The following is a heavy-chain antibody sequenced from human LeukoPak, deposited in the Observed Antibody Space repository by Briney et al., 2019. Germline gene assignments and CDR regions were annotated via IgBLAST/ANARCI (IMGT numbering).Heavy chain of an antibody. Sequence: SETLSLTCTASGSISSGSYYWSWIRQPAGKGLEWIGRIYTSGSTNYNPSLESRVTISVDTSKNQFSLKLTSLTAADTAVYYCAREGQQLVPPFDYWGQGNLVTVSS. CDR3: AREGQQLVPPFDY. CDR1: GSISSGSYY. D-gene: IGHD6-6*01. V-gene: IGHV4-61*02. CDR2: IYTSGST. J-gene: IGHJ4*02.